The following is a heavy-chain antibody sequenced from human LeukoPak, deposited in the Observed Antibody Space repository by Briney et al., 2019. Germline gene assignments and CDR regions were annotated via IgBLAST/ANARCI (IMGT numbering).Heavy chain of an antibody. V-gene: IGHV3-30*03. J-gene: IGHJ6*03. CDR2: ISYDGNNK. CDR1: GFTFSSYD. Sequence: GGSLRLSCAASGFTFSSYDMHWVRQAPGKGLEWVAVISYDGNNKYYPDSVKGRFTISRDNSKNTLYLQMNSLRAEDTAVYYCARLGVDLIRYYYYYMDVWGKGTTVTISS. D-gene: IGHD3-16*01. CDR3: ARLGVDLIRYYYYYMDV.